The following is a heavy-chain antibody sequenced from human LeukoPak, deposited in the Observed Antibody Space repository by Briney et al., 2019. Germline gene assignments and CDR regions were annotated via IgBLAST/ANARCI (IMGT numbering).Heavy chain of an antibody. Sequence: GGSLRLSCTGSGFTFSRCSINWVRQAPGKGLEWVPVIWGNGYTTYYADSVKGRFTISRDNSKNTVYLQMDSLRAEDTAIYYCAKDREPDDGYDIDSWGQGTLVTVSS. CDR1: GFTFSRCS. D-gene: IGHD5-12*01. CDR2: IWGNGYTT. CDR3: AKDREPDDGYDIDS. V-gene: IGHV3-23*01. J-gene: IGHJ4*02.